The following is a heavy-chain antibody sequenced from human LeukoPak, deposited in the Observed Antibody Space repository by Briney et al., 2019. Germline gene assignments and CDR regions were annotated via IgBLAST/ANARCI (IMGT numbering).Heavy chain of an antibody. V-gene: IGHV3-30*18. D-gene: IGHD3-22*01. Sequence: GRSLRLPCAASGFTFSSYGTHWVRQAPGKGLEWVAVISYDGSNKYYADSVKGRFTISRDNSKNTLYLQMNSLRAEDTAVYYCAKDYRYYYDSSVYSYYFDYWGQGTLVTVSS. CDR1: GFTFSSYG. CDR2: ISYDGSNK. J-gene: IGHJ4*02. CDR3: AKDYRYYYDSSVYSYYFDY.